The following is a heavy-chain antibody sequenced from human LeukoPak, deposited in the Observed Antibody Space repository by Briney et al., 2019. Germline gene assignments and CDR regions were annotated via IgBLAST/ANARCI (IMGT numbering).Heavy chain of an antibody. V-gene: IGHV4-4*07. CDR3: ARRKLGYSYGYRVFFPFDY. J-gene: IGHJ4*02. CDR1: GGSISSYY. Sequence: SETLSLTCTVSGGSISSYYWSWIRQPAGKGLEWIGRIYTSGSTNYNPSLKSRVTISVDTSKNQFSLKLSSVTAADTAVYYCARRKLGYSYGYRVFFPFDYWGQGTLVTVSS. CDR2: IYTSGST. D-gene: IGHD5-18*01.